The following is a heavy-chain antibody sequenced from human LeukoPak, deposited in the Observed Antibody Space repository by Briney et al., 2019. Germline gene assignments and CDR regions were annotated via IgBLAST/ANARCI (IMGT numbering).Heavy chain of an antibody. CDR3: AKVRGPSGWFNSGY. V-gene: IGHV3-23*01. CDR1: GFTFSNYV. D-gene: IGHD6-19*01. Sequence: GGSLRLSCAASGFTFSNYVMSWVRQAPGRGLEWVSGISGSGDSTYYADSVKGRFTISRDNSKNTLYLQMNSLRVEDTAAYYCAKVRGPSGWFNSGYWGQGTLVTVSS. J-gene: IGHJ4*02. CDR2: ISGSGDST.